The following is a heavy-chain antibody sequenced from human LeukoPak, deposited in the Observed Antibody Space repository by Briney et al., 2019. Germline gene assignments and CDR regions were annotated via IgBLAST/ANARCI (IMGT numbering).Heavy chain of an antibody. V-gene: IGHV4-39*07. CDR2: IYYSGST. CDR3: AREPGYSSSWESASYYYYYMDV. CDR1: GGSISSGSYY. J-gene: IGHJ6*03. D-gene: IGHD6-13*01. Sequence: SETLSLTCTVSGGSISSGSYYWGWIRQPPGKGLEWIGSIYYSGSTYYNPSLKSRVTISVDTSKNQFSLKLSSVTAADTAVYYCAREPGYSSSWESASYYYYYMDVWGKGTTVTVSS.